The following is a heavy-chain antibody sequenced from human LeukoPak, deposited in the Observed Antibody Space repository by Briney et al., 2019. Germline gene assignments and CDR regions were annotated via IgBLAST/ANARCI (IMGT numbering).Heavy chain of an antibody. V-gene: IGHV3-23*01. CDR3: PKLGTTNPLYFFDY. Sequence: SGGSLRLSCAASGFTFSSYSMSWVRQAPGKGLEWGPAISTGGTSTYYADSVKGRFTISRDNSKNTLSLQMNNLRAEDTAVYYGPKLGTTNPLYFFDYMGQGTLVTDSS. J-gene: IGHJ4*02. CDR1: GFTFSSYS. D-gene: IGHD1-26*01. CDR2: ISTGGTST.